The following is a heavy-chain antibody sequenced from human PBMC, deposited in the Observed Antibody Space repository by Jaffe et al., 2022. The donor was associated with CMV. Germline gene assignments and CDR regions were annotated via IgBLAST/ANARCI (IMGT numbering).Heavy chain of an antibody. V-gene: IGHV1-2*04. J-gene: IGHJ6*03. Sequence: QVQLVQSGAEVKKPGASVKVSCKASGYTFTGYYMHWVRQAPGQGLEWMGWINPNSGGTNYAQKFQGWVTMTRDTSISTAYMELSRLRSDDTAVYYCARDTGLITGTTGRYYYYYMDVWGKGTTVTVSS. CDR3: ARDTGLITGTTGRYYYYYMDV. D-gene: IGHD1-7*01. CDR1: GYTFTGYY. CDR2: INPNSGGT.